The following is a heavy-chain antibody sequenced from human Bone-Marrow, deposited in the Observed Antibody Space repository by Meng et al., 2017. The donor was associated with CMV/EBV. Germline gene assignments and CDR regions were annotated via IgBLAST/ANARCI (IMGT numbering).Heavy chain of an antibody. J-gene: IGHJ4*02. Sequence: SETLSLTCVVSGGSIRSNLYYWGWIRQPPGRGLEWIGTIYYSGSTYYNPSLKSRVTISIDTSKNQFSLRLSSVTAADTAVYYCARQHMGVGRGELRVRGPRGYYFDYWGQRTLATVSS. CDR2: IYYSGST. D-gene: IGHD3-10*01. CDR3: ARQHMGVGRGELRVRGPRGYYFDY. CDR1: GGSIRSNLYY. V-gene: IGHV4-39*07.